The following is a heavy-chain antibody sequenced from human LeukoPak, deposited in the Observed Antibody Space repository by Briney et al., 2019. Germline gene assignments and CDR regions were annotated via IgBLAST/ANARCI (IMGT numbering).Heavy chain of an antibody. V-gene: IGHV4-4*07. J-gene: IGHJ6*03. CDR2: IYTSGST. CDR1: GGSISSYY. CDR3: AREVVGAKDYYYYYMDV. D-gene: IGHD1-26*01. Sequence: PSETLSLTCTVSGGSISSYYWSWIRQPAGKGLEWIGRIYTSGSTNYNPSLKSRVTMSVDTSKNQFSLKLSSVTAADKAVYYCAREVVGAKDYYYYYMDVWGKGTTVTVSS.